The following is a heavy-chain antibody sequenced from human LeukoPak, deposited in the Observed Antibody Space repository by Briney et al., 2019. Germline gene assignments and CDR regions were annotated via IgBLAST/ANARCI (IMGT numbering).Heavy chain of an antibody. CDR1: GFTFSSFW. CDR2: IRPDGGEI. J-gene: IGHJ4*02. D-gene: IGHD2-2*01. V-gene: IGHV3-7*01. CDR3: ARDSNSYYFDN. Sequence: GGSLRLSCAASGFTFSSFWMGWVRQAPGKELEWVANIRPDGGEIHYVGSVKGRFTISRDNAKNSLHLQMSSLRVDDTAVYYCARDSNSYYFDNWGQGTLVTVSS.